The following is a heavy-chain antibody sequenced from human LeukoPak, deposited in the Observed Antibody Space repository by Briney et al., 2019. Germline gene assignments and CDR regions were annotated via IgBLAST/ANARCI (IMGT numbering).Heavy chain of an antibody. CDR2: ISPKSGGT. J-gene: IGHJ5*02. V-gene: IGHV1-2*02. D-gene: IGHD2-15*01. CDR3: ARGVAANGRLDP. CDR1: GYSFTDYY. Sequence: GALLKVSCKTSGYSFTDYYIHWVRQAPGQGFEWLGWISPKSGGTNYAQKFQDSVSLTRDTSIDTAYMELTSLRLDDTAIYYCARGVAANGRLDPWGQGSLIIVSS.